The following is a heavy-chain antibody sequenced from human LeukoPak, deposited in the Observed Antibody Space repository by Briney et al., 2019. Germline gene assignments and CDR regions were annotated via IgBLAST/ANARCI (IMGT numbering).Heavy chain of an antibody. V-gene: IGHV4-59*08. CDR3: AGYCGGGSCADS. CDR1: GASISSYY. CDR2: IHYSGDT. J-gene: IGHJ4*02. Sequence: SETLSLTCTVSGASISSYYWTWIRQPPGKGLEWIGYIHYSGDTKCNPSLKSRVTISVDTSKNQVSLQLNSVTAADTAVYYCAGYCGGGSCADSWGQGTLVTVSS. D-gene: IGHD2-15*01.